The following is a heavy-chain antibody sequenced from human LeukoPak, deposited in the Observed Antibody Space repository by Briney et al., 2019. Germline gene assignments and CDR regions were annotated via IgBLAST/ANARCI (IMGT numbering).Heavy chain of an antibody. Sequence: SETLSLTCTVSGGSISIYYWSWIRQPPGKGLEWIGYIYYSGSTNYNPSLKSRVTISVDTSKNQFSLKLSSVTAADTAVYYCAGGPYYYYGMDVWGQGTTVTVSS. CDR3: AGGPYYYYGMDV. J-gene: IGHJ6*02. CDR1: GGSISIYY. CDR2: IYYSGST. V-gene: IGHV4-59*08.